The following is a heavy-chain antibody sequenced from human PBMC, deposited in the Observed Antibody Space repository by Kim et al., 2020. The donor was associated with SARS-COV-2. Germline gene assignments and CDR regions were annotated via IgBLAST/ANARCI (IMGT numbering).Heavy chain of an antibody. D-gene: IGHD3-22*01. J-gene: IGHJ3*02. Sequence: GGSLRLSCAASGFTFSNYAMSWVRQAPGKGLEWVSAISGSDASTYYADSVRGRFTISRDNSKNTLYLQMNSLRAEDTAVYYCAHSPRGYYNTGGFYGGYIWGQGTMVTVSS. CDR1: GFTFSNYA. CDR3: AHSPRGYYNTGGFYGGYI. CDR2: ISGSDAST. V-gene: IGHV3-23*01.